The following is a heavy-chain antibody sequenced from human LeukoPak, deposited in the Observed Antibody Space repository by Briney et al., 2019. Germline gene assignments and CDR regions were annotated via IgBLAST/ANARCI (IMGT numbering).Heavy chain of an antibody. CDR3: ARDDNWNDEISNWFDP. CDR1: GYTFTGYY. CDR2: INPNSGGT. J-gene: IGHJ5*02. V-gene: IGHV1-2*02. D-gene: IGHD1-20*01. Sequence: ASVKVSCKASGYTFTGYYMHWVRQAPGQGLEWMGWINPNSGGTNYAQKFQGRVAMTRDTSISTAYMELSRLRSDDTAVYYCARDDNWNDEISNWFDPWGQGTLVTVSS.